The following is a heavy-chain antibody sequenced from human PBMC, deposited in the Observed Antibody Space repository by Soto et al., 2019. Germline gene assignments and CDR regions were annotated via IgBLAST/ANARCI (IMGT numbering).Heavy chain of an antibody. Sequence: ASVKVSCKASGYTFTGYYMHWVRQAPGQGLEWMGWINPNSGGTNYAQKVQGWVTMTRDTSISTAYMELSRLRSDDTAVYYCARYKHKVNGLDVWGQGTTVTVSS. CDR3: ARYKHKVNGLDV. J-gene: IGHJ6*02. V-gene: IGHV1-2*04. CDR2: INPNSGGT. D-gene: IGHD3-3*02. CDR1: GYTFTGYY.